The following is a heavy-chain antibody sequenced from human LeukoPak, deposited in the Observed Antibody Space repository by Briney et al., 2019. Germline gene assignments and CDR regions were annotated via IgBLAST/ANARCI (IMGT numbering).Heavy chain of an antibody. D-gene: IGHD3-22*01. J-gene: IGHJ5*02. CDR1: GGSISSSSYY. V-gene: IGHV4-39*07. CDR3: ASGYYYDSSGYYP. CDR2: IYHSGST. Sequence: SETLSLTCTVSGGSISSSSYYWGWIRQPPGKGLEWIGSIYHSGSTYYNPSLKSRVTISVDTSKNQFSLKLSSVTAADTAVYYCASGYYYDSSGYYPWGQGTLVTVSS.